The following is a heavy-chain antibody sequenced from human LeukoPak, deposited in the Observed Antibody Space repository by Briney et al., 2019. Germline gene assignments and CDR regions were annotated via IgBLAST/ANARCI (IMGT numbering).Heavy chain of an antibody. J-gene: IGHJ6*03. D-gene: IGHD3-22*01. CDR1: GGTFSTFA. V-gene: IGHV1-69*05. CDR2: IIPIFGAT. CDR3: SRGVVVVTDYYYYYMDV. Sequence: ASVKVSCKASGGTFSTFAISWVRQAPGQGLEWMGGIIPIFGATNYAQNFQGRVSFTTDESTSTAYMELSSLRSDDTAVYYCSRGVVVVTDYYYYYMDVWGRGTTVTVSS.